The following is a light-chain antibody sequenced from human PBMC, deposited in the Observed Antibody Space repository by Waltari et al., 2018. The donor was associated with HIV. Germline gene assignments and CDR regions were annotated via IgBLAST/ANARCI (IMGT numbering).Light chain of an antibody. J-gene: IGLJ1*01. V-gene: IGLV1-36*01. CDR1: SYNLGSNA. Sequence: QSVLTQPPSVSEAPRQRVTISCSGSSYNLGSNAVNWYQQVPGKAPKLLIYYDDPLSSGVSDRFSGSKSGTSASLAIRGLQSEDEADYYCAAWDDSLNGYVFGSGTKVTVL. CDR2: YDD. CDR3: AAWDDSLNGYV.